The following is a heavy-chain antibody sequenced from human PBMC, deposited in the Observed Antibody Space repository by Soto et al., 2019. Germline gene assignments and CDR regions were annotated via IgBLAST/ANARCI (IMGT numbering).Heavy chain of an antibody. J-gene: IGHJ6*02. D-gene: IGHD2-15*01. V-gene: IGHV3-48*02. CDR2: ISRSSSTI. CDR1: GFTLSSYS. CDR3: ARDNPRSSGWDV. Sequence: EVQLVESGGGLVQPGGSLRLSCEASGFTLSSYSMNWARHAPGQGLEWVSYISRSSSTIYYADSVKGRFTISRDNAKNSLYLQMNSLRDEDTAVYYCARDNPRSSGWDVWGQGTTVTVSS.